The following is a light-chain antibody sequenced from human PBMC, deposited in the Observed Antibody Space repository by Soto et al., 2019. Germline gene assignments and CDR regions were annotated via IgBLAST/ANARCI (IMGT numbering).Light chain of an antibody. Sequence: QSVLTQPPSASGTPGQRVTISCSGSSSNIGSNYVYWYQQLPGTAPKLLIYRNNQRPSGVPDRFSGSKSGTSASLAISGLRSGDEADYYCAAWDDSRSGRVFGGGTKLTVL. J-gene: IGLJ2*01. CDR1: SSNIGSNY. CDR3: AAWDDSRSGRV. V-gene: IGLV1-47*01. CDR2: RNN.